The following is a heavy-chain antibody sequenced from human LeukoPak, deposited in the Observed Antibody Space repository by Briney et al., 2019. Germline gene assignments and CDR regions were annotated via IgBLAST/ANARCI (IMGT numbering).Heavy chain of an antibody. CDR2: IYYSGST. CDR3: ARRRMVTGSYYRGGDFDY. V-gene: IGHV4-39*01. Sequence: NPSETLSLTCTVSGGSISSSSYYWGWIRQPPGKGLEWIGSIYYSGSTYYNPSLKSRVTISVDTSKNQFSLKLSSVTAADTAVYYCARRRMVTGSYYRGGDFDYWGQGTLVTVSS. CDR1: GGSISSSSYY. J-gene: IGHJ4*02. D-gene: IGHD1-26*01.